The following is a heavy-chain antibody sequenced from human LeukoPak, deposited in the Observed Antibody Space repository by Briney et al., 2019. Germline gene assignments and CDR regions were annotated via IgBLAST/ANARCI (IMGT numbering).Heavy chain of an antibody. J-gene: IGHJ4*02. CDR1: GGSISSYY. CDR2: IYYSGST. CDR3: ASATPGGNFDY. D-gene: IGHD4-23*01. V-gene: IGHV4-59*01. Sequence: PSETLSLTCTVSGGSISSYYWSWIRQPPGKGLEWIGYIYYSGSTNYNPSLKSRVTISVDTSKTQFSLKLSSVTAADTAVYYCASATPGGNFDYWGQGTLVTVSS.